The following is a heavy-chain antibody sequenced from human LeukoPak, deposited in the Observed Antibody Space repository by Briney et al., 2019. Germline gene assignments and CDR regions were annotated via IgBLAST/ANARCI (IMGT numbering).Heavy chain of an antibody. Sequence: PGGSLRLSRAASGFTFSDYYMSWIRQTPGKGLEWVSYISDSSGYENYADSLKGRFTISRDNAKNSVYLQMNSLRAGDTAVYYCARMGVAVTTVDYWGQGTLVTVSS. CDR1: GFTFSDYY. D-gene: IGHD4-17*01. CDR3: ARMGVAVTTVDY. J-gene: IGHJ4*02. CDR2: ISDSSGYE. V-gene: IGHV3-11*06.